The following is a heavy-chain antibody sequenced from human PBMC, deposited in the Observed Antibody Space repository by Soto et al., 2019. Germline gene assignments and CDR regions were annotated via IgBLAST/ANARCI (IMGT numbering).Heavy chain of an antibody. CDR3: ARDKDRLQVGGTYYYITDV. CDR1: GGTFSTSA. Sequence: QVQLVQSGSEVKKPGSSVKVSCKVSGGTFSTSAVSWVRQAPGQGLEWMGGIIPVFRAPDYAQKFQGRVTXTXDXSARTAFMELTGLGFEDTAVYYCARDKDRLQVGGTYYYITDVWGQGTTVTVSS. J-gene: IGHJ6*02. CDR2: IIPVFRAP. V-gene: IGHV1-69*05. D-gene: IGHD1-1*01.